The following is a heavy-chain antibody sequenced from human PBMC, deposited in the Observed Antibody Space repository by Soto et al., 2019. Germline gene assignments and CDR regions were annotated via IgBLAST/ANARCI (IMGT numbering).Heavy chain of an antibody. Sequence: QVQLVQSGAEVKKPGSSVKVSCKASGGTFSTYTINWVRQAPGQGLEWMGGIIPMFGTANYAQKFQGRVTITADXSXSAXYMELSSLRSEDTAVYYCARRYCISASCHYYGMDVWGQGTTVTVSS. J-gene: IGHJ6*02. CDR1: GGTFSTYT. CDR2: IIPMFGTA. CDR3: ARRYCISASCHYYGMDV. V-gene: IGHV1-69*12. D-gene: IGHD2-2*01.